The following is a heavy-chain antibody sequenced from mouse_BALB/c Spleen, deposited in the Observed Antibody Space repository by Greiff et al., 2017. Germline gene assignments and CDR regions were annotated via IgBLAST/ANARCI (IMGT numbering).Heavy chain of an antibody. J-gene: IGHJ4*01. D-gene: IGHD1-1*01. CDR2: IWAGGST. V-gene: IGHV2-9*02. Sequence: VQLQESGPGLVAPSQSLSITCTVSGFSLTSYGVHWVRQPPGKGLEWLGVIWAGGSTNYNSALMSRLSISKDNSKSQVFLKMNSLQTDDTAMYYCARGDYGSPYAMDYWGQGTSVTVSS. CDR3: ARGDYGSPYAMDY. CDR1: GFSLTSYG.